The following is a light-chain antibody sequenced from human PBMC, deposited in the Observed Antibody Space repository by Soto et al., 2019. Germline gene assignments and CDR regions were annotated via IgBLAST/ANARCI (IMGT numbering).Light chain of an antibody. CDR2: DVS. CDR1: SGDVGGYNY. CDR3: SSYTSSSTLYVV. Sequence: QSALTQPASVSGSPGQSITISCTGTSGDVGGYNYVSWYQHHPGKAPKLMIYDVSNRPSGVSNRFSGSKSGNTASLTISGLQAEDEADYYCSSYTSSSTLYVVFGGGTKLTVL. J-gene: IGLJ2*01. V-gene: IGLV2-14*03.